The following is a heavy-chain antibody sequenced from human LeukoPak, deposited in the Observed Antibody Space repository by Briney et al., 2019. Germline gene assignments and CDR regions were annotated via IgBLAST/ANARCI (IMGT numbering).Heavy chain of an antibody. V-gene: IGHV4-38-2*02. Sequence: SETLSLTCAVSGYSISSGYQWAWIRQSPGKGLEWIGSIFHSGSAHYNPSLKSRVTISVETSNNQFSLKMYSVTAADTAVYYCARDPRWLTPDCTSTSCYENYFDPWGQGTLATVSS. D-gene: IGHD2-2*01. CDR2: IFHSGSA. CDR1: GYSISSGYQ. CDR3: ARDPRWLTPDCTSTSCYENYFDP. J-gene: IGHJ5*02.